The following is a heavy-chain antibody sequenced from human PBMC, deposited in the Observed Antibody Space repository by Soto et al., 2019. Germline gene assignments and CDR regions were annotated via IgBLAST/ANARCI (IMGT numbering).Heavy chain of an antibody. J-gene: IGHJ4*02. Sequence: SVKVSCKDIGGSCSSYAISWVRQAPGQGLEWMGGIIPIFGTANYVQKFQGRVTITADESTSTAYMEVSSLRSEDTAVYYCSIAGGSSSGYFDYWGQGTLVTVSS. CDR2: IIPIFGTA. CDR1: GGSCSSYA. D-gene: IGHD1-26*01. V-gene: IGHV1-69*13. CDR3: SIAGGSSSGYFDY.